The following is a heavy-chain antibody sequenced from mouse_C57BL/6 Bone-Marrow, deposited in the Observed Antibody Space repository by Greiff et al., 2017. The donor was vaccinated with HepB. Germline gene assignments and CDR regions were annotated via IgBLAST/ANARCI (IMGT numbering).Heavy chain of an antibody. CDR3: AREGIYYADYYAMDY. V-gene: IGHV1-69*01. CDR1: GYTFTSYW. D-gene: IGHD2-1*01. CDR2: IDPSDSYT. Sequence: QVQLKQPGAELVMPGASVKLSCKASGYTFTSYWMHWVKQRPGQDLEWIGEIDPSDSYTNYNQKFKGKSTLTVDKSSSTAYMQLSSRTSEDSAVYYCAREGIYYADYYAMDYWGQGTSVTVSS. J-gene: IGHJ4*01.